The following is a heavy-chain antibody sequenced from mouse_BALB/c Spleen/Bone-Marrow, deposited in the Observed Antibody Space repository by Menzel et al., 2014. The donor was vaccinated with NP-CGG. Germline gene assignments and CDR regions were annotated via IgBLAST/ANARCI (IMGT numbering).Heavy chain of an antibody. CDR3: ARNFYGSAYFDF. J-gene: IGHJ2*01. D-gene: IGHD1-1*01. Sequence: QVHLQQPGPELVRPGVSVKISCKGSGYKFTDYAMPWVKPSHARRLEWIGLIRTYSGNTPYNQKFKGKATMTVDKSSSTAYMELARLTSEDSAIYYCARNFYGSAYFDFWGQGSTLTVSS. V-gene: IGHV1-67*01. CDR2: IRTYSGNT. CDR1: GYKFTDYA.